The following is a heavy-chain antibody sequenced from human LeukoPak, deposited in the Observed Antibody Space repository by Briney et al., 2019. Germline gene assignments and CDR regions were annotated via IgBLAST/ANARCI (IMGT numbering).Heavy chain of an antibody. CDR3: AKEAAGYDSSGYYYDY. CDR1: GFTFSSYA. V-gene: IGHV3-23*01. Sequence: GGSLGLSCAASGFTFSSYAMSWVRQAPGKGLEWVSAISGSGGGTYYADSVKGRFTISRDNSKNTLYLQMNSLRAEDTAVYYCAKEAAGYDSSGYYYDYWGQGTLVTVSS. D-gene: IGHD3-22*01. CDR2: ISGSGGGT. J-gene: IGHJ4*02.